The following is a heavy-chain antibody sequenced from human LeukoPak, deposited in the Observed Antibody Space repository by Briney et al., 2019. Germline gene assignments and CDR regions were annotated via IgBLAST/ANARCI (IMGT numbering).Heavy chain of an antibody. CDR3: ARRETYYYDSSGYPIFDY. V-gene: IGHV4-34*01. CDR2: INHSGST. CDR1: GGSFSGYY. Sequence: SETLSLTCAVHGGSFSGYYWSWIRQPPGKGLEWIGEINHSGSTNYSPSLKSRVTISVDTSKNQFSLKLSSVTAADTAVYYCARRETYYYDSSGYPIFDYWGQGTLVTVSS. D-gene: IGHD3-22*01. J-gene: IGHJ4*02.